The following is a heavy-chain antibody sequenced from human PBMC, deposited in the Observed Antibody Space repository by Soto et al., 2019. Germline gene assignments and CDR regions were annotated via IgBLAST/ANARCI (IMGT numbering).Heavy chain of an antibody. J-gene: IGHJ4*02. CDR1: GVSISSSSYY. V-gene: IGHV4-39*01. Sequence: PSETLSLTCAVSGVSISSSSYYWGWIRQPPGKGLEWIGTIYYGGSSYSNPSLKGRVTISLDTSKNQFSLTLTSVTAADTAVYYCARHGSYWGQGTLVTVSS. CDR2: IYYGGSS. CDR3: ARHGSY.